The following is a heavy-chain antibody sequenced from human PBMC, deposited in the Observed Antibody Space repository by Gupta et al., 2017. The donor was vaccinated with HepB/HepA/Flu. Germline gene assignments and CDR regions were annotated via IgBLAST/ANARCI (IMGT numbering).Heavy chain of an antibody. Sequence: QVQLVQSGAEVKKPGSSMKVSCKASGGTFSSYGITWVRQAPGQGFEWMGRIIPILGIANYAQKCQGRVTITADKSTSTAYMELSSLRSEDTAVYYCASYGDYYFEYWGQGTLVTVSS. D-gene: IGHD4-17*01. CDR2: IIPILGIA. V-gene: IGHV1-69*04. J-gene: IGHJ4*02. CDR3: ASYGDYYFEY. CDR1: GGTFSSYG.